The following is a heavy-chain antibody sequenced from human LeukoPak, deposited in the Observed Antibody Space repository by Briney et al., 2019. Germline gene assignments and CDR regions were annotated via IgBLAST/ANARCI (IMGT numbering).Heavy chain of an antibody. CDR3: AKPTSSKIGSYQIQH. CDR1: GFTFSSYA. D-gene: IGHD1-26*01. V-gene: IGHV3-74*01. Sequence: GGSPRLSCAASGFTFSSYAMHWVRQAPGKGLVWASRINSDGSSTTYADSVKGRFTISRDNAKNTLYLQMNSLRAEDTAVYYCAKPTSSKIGSYQIQHWGQGTLVTVSS. CDR2: INSDGSST. J-gene: IGHJ1*01.